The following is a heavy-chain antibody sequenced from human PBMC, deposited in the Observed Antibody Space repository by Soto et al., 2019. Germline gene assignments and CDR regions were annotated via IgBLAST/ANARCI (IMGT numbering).Heavy chain of an antibody. D-gene: IGHD3-9*01. CDR1: GFTFSSYA. CDR3: ATIEVPDNWFDP. CDR2: ISGSGGST. J-gene: IGHJ5*02. Sequence: GSLRLSCAASGFTFSSYAMGWVRQAPGKGLEWVSAISGSGGSTYYADSVKGRFTISRDNSKNTLYLQMNSLRAEDTAVYYCATIEVPDNWFDPWGQGTLVTVSS. V-gene: IGHV3-23*01.